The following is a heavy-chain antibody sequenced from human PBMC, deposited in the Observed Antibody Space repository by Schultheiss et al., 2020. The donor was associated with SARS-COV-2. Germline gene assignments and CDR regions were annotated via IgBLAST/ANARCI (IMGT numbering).Heavy chain of an antibody. V-gene: IGHV3-33*08. Sequence: GGSLRLSCAASGFTFSSYGMHWVRQAPGKGLEWVAVIWYDGSNKYYADSVKGRFTISRDNSKNTLYLQMNSLRAEDTAVYYCYGMVRGVTPDYWGQGTLVTVSS. CDR3: YGMVRGVTPDY. CDR1: GFTFSSYG. J-gene: IGHJ4*02. CDR2: IWYDGSNK. D-gene: IGHD3-10*01.